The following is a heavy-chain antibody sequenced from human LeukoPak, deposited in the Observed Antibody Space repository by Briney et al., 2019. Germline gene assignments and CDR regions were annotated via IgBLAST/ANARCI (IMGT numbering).Heavy chain of an antibody. Sequence: SETLSLTCAVYGGSFSGYYWSWIRQPPGKGLEWIGEINHSGSTNYNPSLKSRVTISVDTSKNQFSLKLSSVTAADTAVYYCARGERGLDILTGYWSSWFDPWGQGTLVTVSS. CDR3: ARGERGLDILTGYWSSWFDP. CDR2: INHSGST. D-gene: IGHD3-9*01. V-gene: IGHV4-34*01. J-gene: IGHJ5*02. CDR1: GGSFSGYY.